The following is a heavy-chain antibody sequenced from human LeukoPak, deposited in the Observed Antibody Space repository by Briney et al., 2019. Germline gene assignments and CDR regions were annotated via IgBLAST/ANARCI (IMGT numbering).Heavy chain of an antibody. CDR1: GFTFSSYG. CDR2: IWYDGSNK. J-gene: IGHJ3*02. Sequence: PGGSLRLSCAASGFTFSSYGMHWVRQAPGKGLEWVAVIWYDGSNKYHADSVKGRFTISRDNSKNTLYLQMNSLRAEDTAVYYCARAGVYCSGGSCYSDAFDIWGQGTMVTVSS. D-gene: IGHD2-15*01. CDR3: ARAGVYCSGGSCYSDAFDI. V-gene: IGHV3-33*01.